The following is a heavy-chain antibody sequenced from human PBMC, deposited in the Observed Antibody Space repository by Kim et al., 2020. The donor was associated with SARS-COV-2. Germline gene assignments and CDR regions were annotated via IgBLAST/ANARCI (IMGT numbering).Heavy chain of an antibody. CDR2: IYYSGST. D-gene: IGHD3-9*01. CDR3: ARDLGYYDILTGYVRPNAFDI. J-gene: IGHJ3*02. V-gene: IGHV4-59*01. Sequence: SETLSLTCTVSGGPISSYYWNWIRQPPGKGLEWIGYIYYSGSTNYNPSLKSRVTISVDTSKNQFSLKLSSVTAADTAVYYCARDLGYYDILTGYVRPNAFDIWGQGTMVTVSS. CDR1: GGPISSYY.